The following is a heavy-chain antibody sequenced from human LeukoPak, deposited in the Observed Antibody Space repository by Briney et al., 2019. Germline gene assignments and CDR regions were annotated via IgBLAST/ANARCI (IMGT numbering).Heavy chain of an antibody. Sequence: ASVKVSCKASGYTFTSYDINWVRQATGQGLEWMGWMNPNSGNTGYAQKFQGRVTMTRNTSISTAYMELCSLRSEDTAVYYCARRDSSGYYYVSDYWGQGTLVTVSS. CDR2: MNPNSGNT. CDR3: ARRDSSGYYYVSDY. V-gene: IGHV1-8*01. D-gene: IGHD3-22*01. CDR1: GYTFTSYD. J-gene: IGHJ4*02.